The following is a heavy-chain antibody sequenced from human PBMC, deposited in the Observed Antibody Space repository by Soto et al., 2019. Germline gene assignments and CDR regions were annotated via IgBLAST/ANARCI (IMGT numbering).Heavy chain of an antibody. CDR2: INHSGST. CDR3: ARDDRGYYGSGSYFPYYYGMDV. D-gene: IGHD3-10*01. J-gene: IGHJ6*02. CDR1: GGSFSGYY. Sequence: SETLSLTCAVYGGSFSGYYWTWIRQPPGTGLEWIGEINHSGSTNYNPSLKSRVTISVGTSKNQFSLKLTSVTAADTAVYYCARDDRGYYGSGSYFPYYYGMDVWGQGTTVT. V-gene: IGHV4-34*01.